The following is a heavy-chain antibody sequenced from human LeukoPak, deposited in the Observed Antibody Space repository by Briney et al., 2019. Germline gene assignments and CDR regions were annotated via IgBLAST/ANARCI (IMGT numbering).Heavy chain of an antibody. CDR2: IYYSGST. CDR3: ARHRDWFDP. CDR1: GGSISSYY. V-gene: IGHV4-59*08. J-gene: IGHJ5*02. Sequence: SETLSLTCTVSGGSISSYYWSWIRHPPGKGLELIGYIYYSGSTNYNPSLKSRVTISVDTSKNQFSLKLSSVTAADTAVYYCARHRDWFDPWGQGTLVTVSS.